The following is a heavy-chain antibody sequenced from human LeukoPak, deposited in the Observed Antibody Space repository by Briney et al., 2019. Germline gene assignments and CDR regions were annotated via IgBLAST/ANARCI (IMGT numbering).Heavy chain of an antibody. D-gene: IGHD3-16*01. Sequence: GGSLRLSCAASGFTLSNYWMHWVRQAPGKGLVWVSRIKRDGSESNYADSVRGRFTISRDNAKNTVYLQMNSLRAEDTAVYYCAKDLGGNGLPVAFDIWGQGTMVTVSS. V-gene: IGHV3-74*01. CDR1: GFTLSNYW. CDR3: AKDLGGNGLPVAFDI. J-gene: IGHJ3*02. CDR2: IKRDGSES.